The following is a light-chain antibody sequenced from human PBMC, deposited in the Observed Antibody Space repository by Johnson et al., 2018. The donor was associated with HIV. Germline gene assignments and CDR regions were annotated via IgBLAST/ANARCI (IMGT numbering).Light chain of an antibody. CDR3: GTWDSSLSAL. J-gene: IGLJ1*01. CDR1: SSNIGNNY. Sequence: QSMLTQPPSVSAAPGQKVTISCSGSSSNIGNNYVSWYQQIPGTAPKLLIYDNNKRPSGIPDRFSGSKSGTSATLGIPGLQPGDEADYYCGTWDSSLSALFGTGTQVTVL. CDR2: DNN. V-gene: IGLV1-51*01.